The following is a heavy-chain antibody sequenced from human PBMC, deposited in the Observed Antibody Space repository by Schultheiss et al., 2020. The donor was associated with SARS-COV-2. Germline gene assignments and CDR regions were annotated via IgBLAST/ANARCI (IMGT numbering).Heavy chain of an antibody. J-gene: IGHJ4*02. D-gene: IGHD5-18*01. CDR1: GGSISSGDYY. V-gene: IGHV4-30-4*01. Sequence: SQTLSLTCTVSGGSISSGDYYWSWIRQPPGKGLEWIGYIYYSGSTYYNPSLKSRVTISVDTSKNQFSLKLSSVTAADTAVYYCARGGYSYGYLSPFDYWGQGTLVTVSS. CDR3: ARGGYSYGYLSPFDY. CDR2: IYYSGST.